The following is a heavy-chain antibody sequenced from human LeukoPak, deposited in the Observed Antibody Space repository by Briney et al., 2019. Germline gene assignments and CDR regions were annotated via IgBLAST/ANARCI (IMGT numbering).Heavy chain of an antibody. V-gene: IGHV1-18*01. Sequence: ASVKVSCKASGYTFTSNGITWVRQAPGQGLEWVGWISCYNGDTRYAQKFQGRVTVTTDTSTSTAYMELRSLRSDDTAVYYCARDGGTAGYSSGSDYWGQGTLVTVSS. CDR3: ARDGGTAGYSSGSDY. J-gene: IGHJ4*02. CDR2: ISCYNGDT. D-gene: IGHD5-18*01. CDR1: GYTFTSNG.